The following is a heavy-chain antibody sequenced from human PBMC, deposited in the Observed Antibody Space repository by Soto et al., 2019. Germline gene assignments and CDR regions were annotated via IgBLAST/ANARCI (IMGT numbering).Heavy chain of an antibody. Sequence: WETLSLTCTVSGGSISSSSYYWGWIRQPPGKGLEWIGSIYYSGSTYYNPSLKSRVTISVDTSKNQFSLKLSSVTAADTAVYYCARGGGSGWFYYYYGMDVWGQGTTVTVS. D-gene: IGHD6-19*01. V-gene: IGHV4-39*01. CDR1: GGSISSSSYY. J-gene: IGHJ6*02. CDR2: IYYSGST. CDR3: ARGGGSGWFYYYYGMDV.